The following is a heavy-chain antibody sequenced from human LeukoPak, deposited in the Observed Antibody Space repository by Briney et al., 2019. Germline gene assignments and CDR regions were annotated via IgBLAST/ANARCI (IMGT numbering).Heavy chain of an antibody. CDR1: GFTFSSYA. Sequence: SGGSLRLSCAASGFTFSSYAMSGVRQAPGKGLEWVSAISGSGGSTYYADSVKGRFTISRDNSQNTLYLQMNRLRAEDTAVYYCAKDRTCSGGSCYSVNWFDPWGQGTLVTVSS. J-gene: IGHJ5*02. CDR3: AKDRTCSGGSCYSVNWFDP. CDR2: ISGSGGST. D-gene: IGHD2-15*01. V-gene: IGHV3-23*01.